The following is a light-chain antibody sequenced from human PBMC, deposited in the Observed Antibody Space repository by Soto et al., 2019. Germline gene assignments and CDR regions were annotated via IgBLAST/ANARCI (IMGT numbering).Light chain of an antibody. J-gene: IGKJ1*01. Sequence: QMTQSPSSLSASVGDRVTITCRASQSITTYLNWYQQRPGKAPEVLIYAASRLQGGVPSRFSGSGSGTDFTLTIISLQPEDYAAYYCQQSYSTPWTFGQGTKVEIK. CDR2: AAS. CDR1: QSITTY. CDR3: QQSYSTPWT. V-gene: IGKV1-39*01.